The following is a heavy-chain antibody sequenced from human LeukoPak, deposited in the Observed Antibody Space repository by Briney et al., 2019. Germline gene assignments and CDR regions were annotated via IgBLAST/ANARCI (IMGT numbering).Heavy chain of an antibody. CDR1: GFTFSRYS. V-gene: IGHV3-48*01. CDR2: ISSSSSTI. CDR3: ASDSPPDY. J-gene: IGHJ4*02. Sequence: GGSLRLSCAASGFTFSRYSMNWVRQTPGKGLEWVSYISSSSSTIYYADSVKGRFTISSDNAKNSLSLQMNSLRAEDTAVYYCASDSPPDYWGQGTLVTVSS.